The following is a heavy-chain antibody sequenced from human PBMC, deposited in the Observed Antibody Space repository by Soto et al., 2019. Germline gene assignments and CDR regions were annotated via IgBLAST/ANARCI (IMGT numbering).Heavy chain of an antibody. J-gene: IGHJ6*02. CDR1: GYTFTSYG. CDR3: ARSSSGYLSHYYYGMDV. D-gene: IGHD3-22*01. V-gene: IGHV1-18*01. Sequence: ASVKVSCKASGYTFTSYGISWVRQAPGQGLEWMGWISAYNGNTNYAQKLQGRVTMTTDTSTSTAYMELRSLRSDDTAVYYCARSSSGYLSHYYYGMDVWGQGTTVT. CDR2: ISAYNGNT.